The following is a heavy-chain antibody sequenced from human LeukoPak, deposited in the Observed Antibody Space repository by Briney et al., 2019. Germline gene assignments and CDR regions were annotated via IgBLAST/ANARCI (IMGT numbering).Heavy chain of an antibody. J-gene: IGHJ4*02. D-gene: IGHD3-10*01. CDR2: ISSSGSTI. Sequence: GGSLRLSCAASGFTFSSYWMHWVRQAPGKGLEWVSNISSSGSTIYYADSVKGRFTMSRDNAKNSLYLQMNSLRAEDTAVYYCAREGPGGYFDYWGQGTLVTVSS. CDR1: GFTFSSYW. CDR3: AREGPGGYFDY. V-gene: IGHV3-48*04.